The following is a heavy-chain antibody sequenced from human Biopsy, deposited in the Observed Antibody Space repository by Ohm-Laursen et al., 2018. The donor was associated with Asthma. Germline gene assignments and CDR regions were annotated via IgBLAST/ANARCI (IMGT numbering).Heavy chain of an antibody. CDR1: GGSFGNHA. CDR2: LIPVLGTP. J-gene: IGHJ4*02. Sequence: SVKVSCKASGGSFGNHAVGWVRQAPGQGLEWMGGLIPVLGTPDHAQMFEGRVTITADESTSTAYMELSSLRSEDTAVYYCALSQFDYWGQGTLLTVSS. V-gene: IGHV1-69*13. CDR3: ALSQFDY.